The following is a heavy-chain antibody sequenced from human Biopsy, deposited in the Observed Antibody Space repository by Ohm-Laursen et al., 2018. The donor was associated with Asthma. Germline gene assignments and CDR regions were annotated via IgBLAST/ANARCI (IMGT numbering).Heavy chain of an antibody. D-gene: IGHD1-14*01. V-gene: IGHV2-70*04. J-gene: IGHJ4*02. CDR3: TRHNDY. Sequence: PTQTLTLTCSFSGFSLSSSGANVNWIRQPPGKALEWLARIDWEEDKFYSTSLRTRLTISKSSSEDQVVLTMTNMGPVDTATYYCTRHNDYWGPGILVTVSS. CDR2: IDWEEDK. CDR1: GFSLSSSGAN.